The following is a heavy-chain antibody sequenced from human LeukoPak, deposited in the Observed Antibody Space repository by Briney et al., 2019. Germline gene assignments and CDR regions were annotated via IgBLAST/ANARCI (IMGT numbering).Heavy chain of an antibody. D-gene: IGHD1-26*01. Sequence: GSLRLSCAASGFTFSSYSMNWVRQAPGKGLEGVSSIRSSSSYIYYADSVKGRFTISRDNAKNSLYLQMNSLRAEDTAVYYCARDPGAPLYYYYMDVWGKGTTVTVSS. CDR3: ARDPGAPLYYYYMDV. V-gene: IGHV3-21*01. J-gene: IGHJ6*03. CDR2: IRSSSSYI. CDR1: GFTFSSYS.